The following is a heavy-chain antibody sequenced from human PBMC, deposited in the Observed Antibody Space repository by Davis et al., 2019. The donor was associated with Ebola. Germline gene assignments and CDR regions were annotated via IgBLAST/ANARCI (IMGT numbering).Heavy chain of an antibody. CDR2: ISYDGSNK. Sequence: GESLKISCAASGFTFSSYGMHWVRQAPGKGLEWVAVISYDGSNKYYADSVKGRFTISRDNSKNTLYLQMNSLRAEDTAVYYCAKDGYYYDSSGYYPTYYYYGMDVWGQGTTVTVSS. CDR1: GFTFSSYG. CDR3: AKDGYYYDSSGYYPTYYYYGMDV. J-gene: IGHJ6*02. V-gene: IGHV3-30*18. D-gene: IGHD3-22*01.